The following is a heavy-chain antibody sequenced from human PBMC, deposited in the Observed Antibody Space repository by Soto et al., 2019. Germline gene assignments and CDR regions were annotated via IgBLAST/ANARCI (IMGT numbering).Heavy chain of an antibody. CDR2: IYHSGST. D-gene: IGHD6-6*01. J-gene: IGHJ4*02. V-gene: IGHV4-30-2*01. Sequence: QLPLQESGSGLVKPSQTLSLTCAVSGGSISSGGYSWSWIRQPPGKGLEWIGYIYHSGSTYYNPSLKSRVTISVDRYKNQFSLKLSSVTAADTAVYYCAGGIAARPLGYWGQGTLVTVSS. CDR3: AGGIAARPLGY. CDR1: GGSISSGGYS.